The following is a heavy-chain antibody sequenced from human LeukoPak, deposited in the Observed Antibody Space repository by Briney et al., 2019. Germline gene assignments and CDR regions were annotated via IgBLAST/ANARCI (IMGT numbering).Heavy chain of an antibody. J-gene: IGHJ5*02. D-gene: IGHD2-2*01. CDR2: ISGSGGNT. CDR3: AGYCSSTSCYSSPNWFDP. Sequence: GGSLRLSCAASGFTFSSYGMSWVRQAPGKGLEWTSGISGSGGNTYYADSVKGRFTISRDNSKNTLYLQMNSLRAEDTAVYYCAGYCSSTSCYSSPNWFDPWGQGTLVTVSS. V-gene: IGHV3-23*01. CDR1: GFTFSSYG.